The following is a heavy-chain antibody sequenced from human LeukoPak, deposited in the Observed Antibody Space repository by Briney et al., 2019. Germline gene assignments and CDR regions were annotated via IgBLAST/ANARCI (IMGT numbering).Heavy chain of an antibody. CDR2: IYRDGST. V-gene: IGHV4-30-2*01. CDR1: GASMSSGVYS. D-gene: IGHD5-18*01. J-gene: IGHJ5*02. CDR3: ARKWQLWNNWFDP. Sequence: SETLSLTCTVSGASMSSGVYSWSWPWQPPGKGLEWIGYIYRDGSTSYNPSLKSRLTISVDLSKNQFSLKLSSVTAADTAVYYCARKWQLWNNWFDPWGQGTLVTVSS.